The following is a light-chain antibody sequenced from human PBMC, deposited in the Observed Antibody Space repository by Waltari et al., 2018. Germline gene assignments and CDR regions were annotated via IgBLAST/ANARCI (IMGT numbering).Light chain of an antibody. CDR2: DVS. CDR3: NSYTGSSSWV. CDR1: ASDVAFYNY. Sequence: QSALTQPASVSGSPGQSITISCTGTASDVAFYNYVSWYQQHPGKAPKVIIYDVSERPSGVSNRFSGSKSGNTAYLTISGLQAEDEADHYCNSYTGSSSWVFGGGTKLTV. J-gene: IGLJ3*02. V-gene: IGLV2-14*03.